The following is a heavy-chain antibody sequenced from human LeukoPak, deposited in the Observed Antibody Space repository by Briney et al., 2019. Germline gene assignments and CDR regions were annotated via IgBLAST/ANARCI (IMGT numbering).Heavy chain of an antibody. D-gene: IGHD3-22*01. CDR3: ARDYYDSSGYYYYHFDY. CDR1: GYTFTSYY. V-gene: IGHV1-46*03. CDR2: INPSGGST. Sequence: ASVKVSCKASGYTFTSYYMHWVRQAPGQGLEWMGIINPSGGSTSYAQKFQGRVTMTRDTSTSTVYMELSSLRSEDTAVYYCARDYYDSSGYYYYHFDYWGQGTLVTVSS. J-gene: IGHJ4*02.